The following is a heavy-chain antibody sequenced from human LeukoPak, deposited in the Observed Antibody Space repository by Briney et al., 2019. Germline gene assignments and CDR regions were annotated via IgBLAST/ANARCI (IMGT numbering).Heavy chain of an antibody. V-gene: IGHV3-7*01. CDR3: ARDTYRFDDY. J-gene: IGHJ4*02. Sequence: GGSLRLSCAASGFTFSSYWMSWVRQAPGKGLEWVASINEDGSDKYYVDSVKGRFTISRDNAKNSLYLQMNSLRAEDTAVYYCARDTYRFDDYWGQGTLVTASS. CDR1: GFTFSSYW. CDR2: INEDGSDK.